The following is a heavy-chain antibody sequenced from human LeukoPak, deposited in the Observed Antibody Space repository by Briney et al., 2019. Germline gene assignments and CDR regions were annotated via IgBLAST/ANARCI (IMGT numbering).Heavy chain of an antibody. D-gene: IGHD5/OR15-5a*01. CDR3: AKRVSTTKALDI. CDR1: GFSFSTYS. V-gene: IGHV3-23*01. Sequence: GSLRLSCAASGFSFSTYSMSWVRQAPGKGLEWVSAVSGSGGSTFYADSVKGRFTISRDNSKNTLYLQMNSLRAEDTAVYYCAKRVSTTKALDIWGQGTMVTVSS. CDR2: VSGSGGST. J-gene: IGHJ3*02.